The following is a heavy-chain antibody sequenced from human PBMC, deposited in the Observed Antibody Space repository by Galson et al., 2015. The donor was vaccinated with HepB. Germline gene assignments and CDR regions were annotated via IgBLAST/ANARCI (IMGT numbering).Heavy chain of an antibody. Sequence: SLRLSCAASGFTFSSYAIHWVRQASGKGLEWIGRIKRKPNNYATTYAASMRGRFTISRDDSKSTAYLQVNSLKTDDTAVYSCIADKGDAGLVTWGQGTLVTVSS. V-gene: IGHV3-73*01. J-gene: IGHJ5*02. CDR3: IADKGDAGLVT. CDR1: GFTFSSYA. CDR2: IKRKPNNYAT. D-gene: IGHD5-18*01.